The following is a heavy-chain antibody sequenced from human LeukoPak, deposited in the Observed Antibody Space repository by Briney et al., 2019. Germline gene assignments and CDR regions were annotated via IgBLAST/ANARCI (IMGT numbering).Heavy chain of an antibody. CDR2: IYHSGST. V-gene: IGHV4-30-2*01. J-gene: IGHJ5*02. CDR1: GGSISSGGYS. CDR3: ARRGRNNWFDP. Sequence: SETLSLTCAVSGGSISSGGYSWSWIRQPPGKGLEWIGYIYHSGSTYYNPSLKSRVTISVDTSKNQFSLKLSSVTAADTAVYYCARRGRNNWFDPWGQGTLVTVSS. D-gene: IGHD3-10*01.